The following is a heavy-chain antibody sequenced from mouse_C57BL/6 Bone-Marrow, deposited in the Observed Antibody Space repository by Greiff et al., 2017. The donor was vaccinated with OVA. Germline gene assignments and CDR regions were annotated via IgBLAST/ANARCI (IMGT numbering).Heavy chain of an antibody. CDR1: GYTLTSYW. D-gene: IGHD3-2*02. V-gene: IGHV1-55*01. CDR2: IYPGSGST. J-gene: IGHJ3*01. Sequence: QVQLQQPGAELVKPGASVKMSCKASGYTLTSYWITWVKQRPGQGLEWIGDIYPGSGSTNYNEKFKSKATLTVDTSSSTAYMQLSSLTSEDSAVYYCARTREQTAQATWAWFAYWGQGTLVTVSA. CDR3: ARTREQTAQATWAWFAY.